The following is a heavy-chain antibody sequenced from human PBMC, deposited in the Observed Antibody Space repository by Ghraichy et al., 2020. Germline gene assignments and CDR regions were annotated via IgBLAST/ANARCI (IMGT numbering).Heavy chain of an antibody. V-gene: IGHV3-23*01. CDR3: AKERVGVFPDAFDI. Sequence: GGSLRLSCAASGFTFSSYVMTWVRQAPGEGLDWVSGISSSGDSTYYADSVKGRFTVSRDNSKNTLYLQMNSVRAEDTAIYYCAKERVGVFPDAFDIWGQGTLVTVSS. D-gene: IGHD3-22*01. CDR1: GFTFSSYV. J-gene: IGHJ3*02. CDR2: ISSSGDST.